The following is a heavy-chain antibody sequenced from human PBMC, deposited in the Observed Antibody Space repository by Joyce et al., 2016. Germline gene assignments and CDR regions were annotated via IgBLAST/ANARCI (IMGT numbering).Heavy chain of an antibody. D-gene: IGHD1-26*01. Sequence: EVQLVESGGGLVQPGRSLRLSCAASGFRFGDYGMHWVRQAPGKGLEWVSGISWNSDNRLYADAVKGRFTSSRDNAKNSLSLQLDSLRPDDTAFYYCAKGVVGATRMALRYFFHGLDVWGHGTTVTVSS. V-gene: IGHV3-9*01. J-gene: IGHJ6*02. CDR1: GFRFGDYG. CDR3: AKGVVGATRMALRYFFHGLDV. CDR2: ISWNSDNR.